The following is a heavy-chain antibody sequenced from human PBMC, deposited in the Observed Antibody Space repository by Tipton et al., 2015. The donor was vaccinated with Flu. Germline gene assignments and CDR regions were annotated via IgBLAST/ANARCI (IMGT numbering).Heavy chain of an antibody. CDR2: IFYSGSFSGGST. CDR1: GGSITRIYY. Sequence: LRLSCTASGGSITRIYYWGWIRQPPGKGLEWIGSIFYSGSFSGGSTYYNPSLKSRVTISVDTSKNQFSLKLSSVTAADTAIYYCARDSPYDSSGYYSDYWGQGTQVTVSS. D-gene: IGHD3-22*01. J-gene: IGHJ4*02. CDR3: ARDSPYDSSGYYSDY. V-gene: IGHV4-39*07.